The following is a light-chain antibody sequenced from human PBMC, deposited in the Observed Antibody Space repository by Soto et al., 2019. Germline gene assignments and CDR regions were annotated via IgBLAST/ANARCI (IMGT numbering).Light chain of an antibody. CDR1: QDIASY. Sequence: IQLTQSTSSLSASIGDRDTITCRASQDIASYLAWYQQKPGNAPKLLIYAASTLHSGVPSRFSGSGSGTDFTLTISSLQPEDFVTYYCQQLNVNLLFGQGTKLEIK. CDR3: QQLNVNLL. J-gene: IGKJ2*01. V-gene: IGKV1-9*01. CDR2: AAS.